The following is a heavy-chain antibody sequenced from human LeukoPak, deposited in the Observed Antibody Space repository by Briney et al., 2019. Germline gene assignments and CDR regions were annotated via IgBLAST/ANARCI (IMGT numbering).Heavy chain of an antibody. CDR3: ARDLGEPDY. CDR2: IRQDGSEK. D-gene: IGHD3-16*01. CDR1: GFSFSSYW. J-gene: IGHJ4*02. V-gene: IGHV3-7*01. Sequence: PGGSLRLSCAASGFSFSSYWMSWVRQPPGKGLEWVANIRQDGSEKYYVDSVKGRFTISRDNAKNSLYLQMNSLRVEDTAVYYCARDLGEPDYWGQGTLVTVSS.